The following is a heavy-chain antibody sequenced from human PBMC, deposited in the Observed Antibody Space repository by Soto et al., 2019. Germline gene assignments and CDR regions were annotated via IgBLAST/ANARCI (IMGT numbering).Heavy chain of an antibody. CDR2: IYYSGCT. CDR1: GGSISSGGYY. V-gene: IGHV4-31*03. J-gene: IGHJ5*01. Sequence: SETLSLTCTVSGGSISSGGYYWSWIRQHPGKGLEWFGYIYYSGCTYYNPSLKSRVTISVDTSKNQFSLKLSSVTAADTAVYYCARDNALRHCTNGVCYSGRWFDPWGQGTLVTVSS. D-gene: IGHD2-8*01. CDR3: ARDNALRHCTNGVCYSGRWFDP.